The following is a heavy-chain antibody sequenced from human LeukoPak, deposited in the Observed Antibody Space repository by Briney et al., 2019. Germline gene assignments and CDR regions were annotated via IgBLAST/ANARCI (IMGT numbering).Heavy chain of an antibody. V-gene: IGHV1-69*13. CDR1: GGTFSSYA. D-gene: IGHD1-14*01. CDR2: IIPIFGTA. J-gene: IGHJ6*02. Sequence: ASVKVSCKASGGTFSSYAISWVRQAPGQGLEWMGGIIPIFGTANYAQKFQGRVTITADESTSTAYMELSSLRSEDTAVYYCARDPPVTGRYYYGMDVWGQGTTVTVSS. CDR3: ARDPPVTGRYYYGMDV.